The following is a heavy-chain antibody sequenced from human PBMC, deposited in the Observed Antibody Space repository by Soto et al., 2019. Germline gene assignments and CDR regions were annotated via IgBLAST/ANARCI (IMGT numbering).Heavy chain of an antibody. J-gene: IGHJ3*02. CDR1: GYTFTSYA. V-gene: IGHV1-3*01. CDR3: ARGPYDFWSGYLDAFDI. Sequence: XSVKVTFKASGYTFTSYAMHWVRQAPGQRLEWMGWINAGNGNTKYSQKFQGRVTITRDTSASTAYMELSSLRSEDTAVYYCARGPYDFWSGYLDAFDIWGQGTMVTVSS. CDR2: INAGNGNT. D-gene: IGHD3-3*01.